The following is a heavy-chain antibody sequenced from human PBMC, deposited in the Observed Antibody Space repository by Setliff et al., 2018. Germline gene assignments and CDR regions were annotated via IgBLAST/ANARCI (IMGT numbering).Heavy chain of an antibody. CDR3: ARSAITGTTRKYYYYMDV. Sequence: SVKVSCKASGGTFNTYGITWVRQAPAQGLEWMGGIIPMFGTNYAQKFQGRVTITADESTSTAYMELSSLRSEDTAVYYCARSAITGTTRKYYYYMDVWGQGTTVTVSS. V-gene: IGHV1-69*13. CDR1: GGTFNTYG. CDR2: IIPMFGT. D-gene: IGHD1-7*01. J-gene: IGHJ6*03.